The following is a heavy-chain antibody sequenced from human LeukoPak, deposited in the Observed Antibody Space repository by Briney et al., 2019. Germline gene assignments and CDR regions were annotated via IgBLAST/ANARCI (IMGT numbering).Heavy chain of an antibody. J-gene: IGHJ4*02. Sequence: SETLSLTCTVSGGSISSGSYYWSWIRQPAGKGLEWIGRIYTSGSTNYNPSLKSRVTISVDKSKNQFSLKLSSVTAADTAVYYCARGTTVVTHLMTYYFDYWGQGTLVTVSS. CDR3: ARGTTVVTHLMTYYFDY. D-gene: IGHD4-23*01. V-gene: IGHV4-61*02. CDR2: IYTSGST. CDR1: GGSISSGSYY.